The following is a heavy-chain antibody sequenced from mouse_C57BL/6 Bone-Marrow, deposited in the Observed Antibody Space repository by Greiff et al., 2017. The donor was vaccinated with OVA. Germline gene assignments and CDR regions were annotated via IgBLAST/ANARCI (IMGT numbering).Heavy chain of an antibody. CDR1: GYAFSSSW. CDR3: ARKGISPGLDY. Sequence: VMLVESGPELVKPGASVKISCKASGYAFSSSWMNWVKQRPGKGLEWIGRIYPGDGDTNYNGKFKGKATLTADKSSSTAYMQLSSLTSEDSAVYFCARKGISPGLDYWGQGTTLTVSS. J-gene: IGHJ2*01. CDR2: IYPGDGDT. D-gene: IGHD3-3*01. V-gene: IGHV1-82*01.